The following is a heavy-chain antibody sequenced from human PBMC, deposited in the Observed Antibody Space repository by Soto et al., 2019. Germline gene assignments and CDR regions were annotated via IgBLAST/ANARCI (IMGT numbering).Heavy chain of an antibody. CDR1: GYSFTSYW. CDR2: SYPGDSDT. CDR3: ARAHVGSSWNKYYYGMDV. Sequence: PGESLKISCKGSGYSFTSYWIGWVRQMPGKGLEWMGISYPGDSDTRYSPSFQGQVTISADKSISTAYLQWSSLKASDTAMYYCARAHVGSSWNKYYYGMDVWGQGTTVTVSS. D-gene: IGHD6-13*01. J-gene: IGHJ6*02. V-gene: IGHV5-51*01.